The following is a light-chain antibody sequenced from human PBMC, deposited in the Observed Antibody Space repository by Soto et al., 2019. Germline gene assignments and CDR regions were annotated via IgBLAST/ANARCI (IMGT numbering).Light chain of an antibody. CDR3: SSYTSSSTQV. CDR1: SSDVGGYNF. Sequence: QSVLTQPASVSGSPGQSITISCTGTSSDVGGYNFVSWYQHHPGKAPKLMIYDVSNRPSGASTRFSGSKSGNTASLTISGLQAEDEADYYCSSYTSSSTQVFGTGTKVPVL. J-gene: IGLJ1*01. V-gene: IGLV2-14*03. CDR2: DVS.